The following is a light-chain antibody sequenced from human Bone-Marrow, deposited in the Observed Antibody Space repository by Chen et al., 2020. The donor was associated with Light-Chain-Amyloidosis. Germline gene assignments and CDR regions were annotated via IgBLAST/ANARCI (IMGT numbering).Light chain of an antibody. CDR3: QAWDTTSWV. CDR1: KLGDKY. CDR2: QEN. V-gene: IGLV3-1*01. J-gene: IGLJ3*02. Sequence: SYELTQPPSVSVSPGQTASITCSGDKLGDKYVCWYQQKPGQSPVLVIYQENKRSAGIPDRRSGSNSGNTASLTIRGTQTMDEADYYCQAWDTTSWVFGGGTTLTVL.